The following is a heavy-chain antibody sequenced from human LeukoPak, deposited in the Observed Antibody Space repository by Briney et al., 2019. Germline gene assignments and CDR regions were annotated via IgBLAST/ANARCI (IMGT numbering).Heavy chain of an antibody. CDR2: ISAYNGNT. CDR1: GYTFTSYG. V-gene: IGHV1-18*01. D-gene: IGHD2-8*01. Sequence: ASLKVSCTASGYTFTSYGISWVRPAPGQGLEWMGWISAYNGNTNYAQKLQGRVTMTTDTSTSTAYMELRSLRSDDTAVYYCARNVECTTGVCYIYYYGMDVWGQGTTVTVSS. CDR3: ARNVECTTGVCYIYYYGMDV. J-gene: IGHJ6*02.